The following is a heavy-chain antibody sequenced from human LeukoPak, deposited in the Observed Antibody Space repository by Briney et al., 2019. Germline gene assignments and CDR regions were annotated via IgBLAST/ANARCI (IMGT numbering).Heavy chain of an antibody. CDR2: INQDGSAK. CDR3: ARDLEGYTYGNLYFDY. Sequence: PGGSLRLSCADSGFLFSNSWMAWVRQAPGRGLEWLANINQDGSAKTCVDSVKGRFTISRDNAKNSLYLQMNSLRAEDTAVYYCARDLEGYTYGNLYFDYWGQGTLVTVSS. V-gene: IGHV3-7*01. J-gene: IGHJ4*02. CDR1: GFLFSNSW. D-gene: IGHD5-18*01.